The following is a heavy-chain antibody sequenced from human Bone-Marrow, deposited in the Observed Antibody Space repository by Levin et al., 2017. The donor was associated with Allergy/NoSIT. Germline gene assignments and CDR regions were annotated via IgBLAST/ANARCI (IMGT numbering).Heavy chain of an antibody. J-gene: IGHJ4*02. V-gene: IGHV1-8*01. CDR3: ARGLFSSKGDY. CDR2: INANSGNA. CDR1: GYTFTNYD. Sequence: GESLKISCKASGYTFTNYDINWVRQAPGQGIEWLGWINANSGNAGHGQKFEGRIALTRDTSTNTSYMQLSSLTSEDTALYYCARGLFSSKGDYWGQGTLITVSS.